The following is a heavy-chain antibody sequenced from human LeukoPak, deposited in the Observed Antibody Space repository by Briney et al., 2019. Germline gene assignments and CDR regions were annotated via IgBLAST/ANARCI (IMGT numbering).Heavy chain of an antibody. CDR2: IIPIFGTA. V-gene: IGHV1-69*13. CDR3: ARVLSNWFDP. D-gene: IGHD2-15*01. J-gene: IGHJ5*02. CDR1: GGTFSSYA. Sequence: SVKVSCKTSGGTFSSYAISWVRQAPGQGLEWMGGIIPIFGTANYAQKFQGRVTITADESTSTAYMELRSLRSDDTAVYYCARVLSNWFDPWGQGTLVTVSS.